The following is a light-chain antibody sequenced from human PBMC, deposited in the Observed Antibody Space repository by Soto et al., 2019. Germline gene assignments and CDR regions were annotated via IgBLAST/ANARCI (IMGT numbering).Light chain of an antibody. CDR2: DAS. CDR3: QQDYNYPFT. Sequence: DIQMTQSPSSLSASVVDRVTITFQASQDISNYLNWYQQKPGKAPKLLIYDASNLETGVPSRFSGSGSGTDFTFTISSLQPEDIATYYCQQDYNYPFTFGQGTKVDIK. CDR1: QDISNY. J-gene: IGKJ2*01. V-gene: IGKV1-33*01.